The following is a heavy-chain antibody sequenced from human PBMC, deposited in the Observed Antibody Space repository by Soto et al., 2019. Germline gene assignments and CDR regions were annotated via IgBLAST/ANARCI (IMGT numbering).Heavy chain of an antibody. CDR1: GFTVSSKY. Sequence: EVQLVESGGGLIQPGGSLRLSCAASGFTVSSKYMTWVRQAPGKGLEWVSVIYGGGTTYYADSVKGRFTISRDNSKNTLYLQMNSPRAEDTAVYYCVQTTGWPGFAFWGQGTLVTVSS. V-gene: IGHV3-53*01. CDR3: VQTTGWPGFAF. J-gene: IGHJ4*02. D-gene: IGHD6-19*01. CDR2: IYGGGTT.